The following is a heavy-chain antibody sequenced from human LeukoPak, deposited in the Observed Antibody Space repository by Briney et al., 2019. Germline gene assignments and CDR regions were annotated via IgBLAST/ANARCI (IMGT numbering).Heavy chain of an antibody. CDR1: RFSLEDYG. Sequence: GGSLRLSCAASRFSLEDYGMSWVRQAPGKGLEWVSTSNWKGDVTEYADSVKGRFTISRDNTKKSLYLQMNSLRAEDTAFYYCARRVHASNWYYLDSWGQGSLVTVSS. CDR3: ARRVHASNWYYLDS. V-gene: IGHV3-20*04. J-gene: IGHJ4*02. D-gene: IGHD4-11*01. CDR2: SNWKGDVT.